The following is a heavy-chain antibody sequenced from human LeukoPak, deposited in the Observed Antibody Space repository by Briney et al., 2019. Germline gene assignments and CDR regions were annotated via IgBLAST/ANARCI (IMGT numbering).Heavy chain of an antibody. CDR2: INHSGST. CDR3: ARESGSYEKGVLE. D-gene: IGHD1-26*01. J-gene: IGHJ4*02. Sequence: SETLSLTCAVYGGSFSGYYWSWIRQPPGKGLEWIGEINHSGSTNYNPSLKSRVTISVDTSKNQFSPKLSSVTAADTAVYYCARESGSYEKGVLEWGQGTLVTVSS. V-gene: IGHV4-34*01. CDR1: GGSFSGYY.